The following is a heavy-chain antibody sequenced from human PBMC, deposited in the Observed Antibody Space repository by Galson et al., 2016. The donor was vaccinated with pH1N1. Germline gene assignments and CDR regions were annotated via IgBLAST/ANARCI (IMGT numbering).Heavy chain of an antibody. Sequence: SLRLSCAASGFTFSTYWMHWVRQAPGKGLEWVANIKQDGSEKYYLDSVKGRFPISRDDAKESLFLQMNSLRAGDTARYFCAKGGYGDYGLDVFDIWGQGTMVIVSS. J-gene: IGHJ3*02. CDR2: IKQDGSEK. D-gene: IGHD4-17*01. CDR3: AKGGYGDYGLDVFDI. CDR1: GFTFSTYW. V-gene: IGHV3-7*03.